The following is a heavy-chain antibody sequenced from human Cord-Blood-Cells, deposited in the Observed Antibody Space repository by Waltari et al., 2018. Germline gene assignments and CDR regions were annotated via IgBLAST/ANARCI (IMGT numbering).Heavy chain of an antibody. CDR2: INHSGST. CDR1: GGSFRGYY. J-gene: IGHJ2*01. CDR3: ARGRPQWYFDL. V-gene: IGHV4-34*01. Sequence: QVQLQQWGAGLLKPSETLSLPCAVYGGSFRGYYWSWSRQPPGKGLEWIGEINHSGSTNYNPSLKSRVTISVDTSKNQFSLKLSSVTAADTAVYYCARGRPQWYFDLWGRGTLVTVSS.